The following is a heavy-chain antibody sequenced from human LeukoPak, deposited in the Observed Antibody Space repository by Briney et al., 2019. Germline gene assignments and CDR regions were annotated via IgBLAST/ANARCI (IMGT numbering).Heavy chain of an antibody. CDR2: IGYSACT. D-gene: IGHD5-12*01. CDR1: GFTFGSHA. V-gene: IGHV3-23*01. CDR3: ATSGYSGYDRPS. Sequence: GGSMRLSCVASGFTFGSHAMAWVRQAPGKGLEWVSVIGYSACTNYADSVKGRFTISRDNSKNTLYLQMNSLRAEDTAVYYCATSGYSGYDRPSWGQGTLVTV. J-gene: IGHJ5*02.